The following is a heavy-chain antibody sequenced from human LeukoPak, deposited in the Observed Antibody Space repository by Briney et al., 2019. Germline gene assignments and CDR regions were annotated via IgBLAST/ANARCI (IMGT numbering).Heavy chain of an antibody. J-gene: IGHJ4*02. CDR3: AMEYYYGSGSYYY. Sequence: PGGSLRLSCAASGFTFSSYSMNWVRQAPGKGLEWVSSISSSSSYINYADSVKGRFTISRDNAKTSLYLQMNSLRAEDTAVYYCAMEYYYGSGSYYYWGQGTLVTVSS. CDR1: GFTFSSYS. CDR2: ISSSSSYI. D-gene: IGHD3-10*01. V-gene: IGHV3-21*01.